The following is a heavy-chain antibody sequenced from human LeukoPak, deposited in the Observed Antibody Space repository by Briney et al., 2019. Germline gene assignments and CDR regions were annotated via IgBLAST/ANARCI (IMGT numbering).Heavy chain of an antibody. J-gene: IGHJ3*02. CDR3: ARDEELIVVVVAANWAALDI. CDR1: GYTFTGYY. D-gene: IGHD2-15*01. CDR2: INPNSGGT. V-gene: IGHV1-2*02. Sequence: ASVKVSCKASGYTFTGYYMHWVRQAPGQGLEWMGWINPNSGGTNYAQKFQGRVTMTRDTSISTAYMELSRLRSDDTAVYYCARDEELIVVVVAANWAALDIWGQGTMVTVSS.